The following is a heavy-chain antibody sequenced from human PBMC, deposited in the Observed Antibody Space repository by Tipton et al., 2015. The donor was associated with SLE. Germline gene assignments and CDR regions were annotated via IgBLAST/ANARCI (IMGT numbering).Heavy chain of an antibody. V-gene: IGHV4-34*01. J-gene: IGHJ3*02. Sequence: GLVKPSETLALTCAVNGGSFSGYYWSWIRQPPGKGQEWIGETNHSGSTNYNPSLKSRVTISVDTSKNQFSLTLSSVTAADTAVYCCARRRIYDYVWGSDAFDILGQGTIVTGSS. D-gene: IGHD3-16*01. CDR2: TNHSGST. CDR1: GGSFSGYY. CDR3: ARRRIYDYVWGSDAFDI.